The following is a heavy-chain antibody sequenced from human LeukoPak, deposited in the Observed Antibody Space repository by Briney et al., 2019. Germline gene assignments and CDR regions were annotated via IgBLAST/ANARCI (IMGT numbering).Heavy chain of an antibody. D-gene: IGHD5-12*01. CDR2: ISDDKHNT. V-gene: IGHV1-18*04. CDR3: ARDRRGYSAYDGEGFDY. CDR1: GYIFANYG. Sequence: GAVKVTCKASGYIFANYGFSWLRQAPGQGLEWMGWISDDKHNTKYAQKFQDRVTMTDDRSTSTVYKDLRSLRSDDTAVYYCARDRRGYSAYDGEGFDYWGQGTLVTVSS. J-gene: IGHJ4*02.